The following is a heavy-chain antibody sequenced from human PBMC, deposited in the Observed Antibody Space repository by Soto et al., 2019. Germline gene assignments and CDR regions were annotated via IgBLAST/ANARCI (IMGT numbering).Heavy chain of an antibody. J-gene: IGHJ6*03. CDR2: ISGSGGST. CDR1: GFTFSSYA. Sequence: GGSLRLSCAASGFTFSSYAMSWVRQAPGKGLEWVSAISGSGGSTYYADSVKGRFTISRDNSKNTLYLQMNSLRAEDTAVYYCAIGLRFLEWLPMKGRSTYYMDVWGKGTTVTVSS. V-gene: IGHV3-23*01. CDR3: AIGLRFLEWLPMKGRSTYYMDV. D-gene: IGHD3-3*01.